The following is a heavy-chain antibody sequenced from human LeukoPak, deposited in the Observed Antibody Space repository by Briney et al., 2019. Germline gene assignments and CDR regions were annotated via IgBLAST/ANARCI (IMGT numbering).Heavy chain of an antibody. Sequence: GRSLRLSCAASGFTVSSNYMSWVRQAPGKGLEWVSVIYSGGSTYYADSVKGRFTISRDNSKNTLYLQMNSLRAEDTAVYYCAGTTGYPYYFDYWGQGTLVTVSS. CDR1: GFTVSSNY. D-gene: IGHD3-9*01. V-gene: IGHV3-66*01. CDR3: AGTTGYPYYFDY. CDR2: IYSGGST. J-gene: IGHJ4*02.